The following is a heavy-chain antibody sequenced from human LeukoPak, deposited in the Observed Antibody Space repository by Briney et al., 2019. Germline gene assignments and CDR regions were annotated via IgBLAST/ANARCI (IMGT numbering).Heavy chain of an antibody. CDR3: AKDTKNYYDSSGYFDY. CDR2: LSYDGTNK. J-gene: IGHJ4*02. CDR1: GFTFSSYG. D-gene: IGHD3-22*01. V-gene: IGHV3-30*18. Sequence: GGSLRLSCAASGFTFSSYGMSWVRQAPGKGLEGVAVLSYDGTNKYYADSVKGRFTISRDNSKNTLYLQMNRLRAEDTAVYYCAKDTKNYYDSSGYFDYWGQGTLVTVSS.